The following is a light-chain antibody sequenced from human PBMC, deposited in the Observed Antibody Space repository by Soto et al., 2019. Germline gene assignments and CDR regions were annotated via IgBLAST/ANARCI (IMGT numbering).Light chain of an antibody. V-gene: IGKV3-20*01. J-gene: IGKJ1*01. CDR1: QSVSINY. CDR2: GAS. CDR3: QQSYSSPQT. Sequence: EIVLTQSPGTLSLSPGERATLSCRASQSVSINYLAWYQQKPGQAPRLLIYGASIRATGIPDRFSGSGSGTDFTLTISSLEPEDFATYFCQQSYSSPQTFGQGTKVEIK.